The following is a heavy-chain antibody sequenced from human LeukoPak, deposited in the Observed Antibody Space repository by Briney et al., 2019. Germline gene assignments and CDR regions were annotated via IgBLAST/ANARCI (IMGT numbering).Heavy chain of an antibody. J-gene: IGHJ4*02. Sequence: ASVKVSCKASGYTFTSYDINWVRQATGQGLEWMGWMNPNSGNTGYAQKFQGRVTMTRNTSISTAYMELSSLRSEDTAVYYCAGQVRYSSTNDYWGQGTLVTVSS. CDR1: GYTFTSYD. CDR2: MNPNSGNT. CDR3: AGQVRYSSTNDY. D-gene: IGHD6-13*01. V-gene: IGHV1-8*01.